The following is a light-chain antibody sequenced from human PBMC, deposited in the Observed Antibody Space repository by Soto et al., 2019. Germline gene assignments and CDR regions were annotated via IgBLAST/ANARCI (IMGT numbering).Light chain of an antibody. Sequence: EMVLTQSPGTLSLSPGERATLSCRASENIISNYLAWYQKKPGQAPRLLIYGASSRATGIPDRFSGSGSGTDCTRSISSLEPEEFAVYYWQQYGRTPLTFGGGTKVESK. CDR2: GAS. CDR1: ENIISNY. V-gene: IGKV3-20*01. CDR3: QQYGRTPLT. J-gene: IGKJ4*01.